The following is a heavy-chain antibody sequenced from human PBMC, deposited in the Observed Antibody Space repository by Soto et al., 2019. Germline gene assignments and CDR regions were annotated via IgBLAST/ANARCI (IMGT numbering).Heavy chain of an antibody. Sequence: ESGGGVVQPGRSLRLSCAASGFTFSSYGMHWVRQAPGKGLEWVAVIWYDGSNKYYADSVKGRFTISRDNSKNTLYLQMNSLRAEDTAVYYCARDTSGSYFDYWGQGTLVTVSS. CDR1: GFTFSSYG. CDR2: IWYDGSNK. D-gene: IGHD1-26*01. CDR3: ARDTSGSYFDY. V-gene: IGHV3-33*01. J-gene: IGHJ4*02.